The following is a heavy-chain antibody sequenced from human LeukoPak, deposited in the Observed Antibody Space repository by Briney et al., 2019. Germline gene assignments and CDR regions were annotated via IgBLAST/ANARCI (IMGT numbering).Heavy chain of an antibody. D-gene: IGHD6-19*01. CDR3: AREGNRGSGWFYYYYYYMDV. CDR1: GYTFTSYD. Sequence: AASVKVSCKASGYTFTSYDINWVRQATGQGLEWMGWMNPNSGNTGYAQKLQGRVTMTTDTSTSTAYMELRSLRSDDTAVYYCAREGNRGSGWFYYYYYYMDVWGKGTTVTVSS. J-gene: IGHJ6*03. CDR2: MNPNSGNT. V-gene: IGHV1-8*01.